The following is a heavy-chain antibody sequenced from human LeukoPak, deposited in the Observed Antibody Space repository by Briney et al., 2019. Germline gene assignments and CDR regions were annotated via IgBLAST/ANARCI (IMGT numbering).Heavy chain of an antibody. J-gene: IGHJ4*02. V-gene: IGHV3-53*01. Sequence: GGSLRLSCAAPGFTVSSNYMTWVRQAPGKGLEWVSVIYSGGSTYYADSVKGRFTISRDNSKNTLYLQMNSLRAEDTAVYYCARVDCSGGSCPWLEYSYGLGTLGYWGQGTLVTVSS. CDR1: GFTVSSNY. D-gene: IGHD2-15*01. CDR2: IYSGGST. CDR3: ARVDCSGGSCPWLEYSYGLGTLGY.